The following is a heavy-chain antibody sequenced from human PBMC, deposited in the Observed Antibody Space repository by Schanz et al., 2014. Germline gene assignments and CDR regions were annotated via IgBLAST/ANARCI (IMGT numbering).Heavy chain of an antibody. CDR1: EYSFTSYS. J-gene: IGHJ4*02. V-gene: IGHV1-3*04. CDR3: TRSAGRDFWSGYYARFDY. Sequence: QVHLVQSGAEVKRPGASVKVSCKASEYSFTSYSMHWVRQAPGQRLEWMGWINTGSGDTKYSQNFRGRVTITRDTSASTAYMELSSLRSEDTAMYSCTRSAGRDFWSGYYARFDYWGQGTLVTVSS. D-gene: IGHD3-3*01. CDR2: INTGSGDT.